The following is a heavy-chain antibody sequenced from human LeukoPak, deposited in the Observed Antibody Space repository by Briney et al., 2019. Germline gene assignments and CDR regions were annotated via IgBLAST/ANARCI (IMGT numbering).Heavy chain of an antibody. J-gene: IGHJ3*02. D-gene: IGHD2-2*02. CDR3: ARGPLGFCTTSGCSTDAFDI. CDR2: VYYSGST. V-gene: IGHV4-59*01. Sequence: SEPLSLTCTVSAGSIRNYYWSWIRQPPGQGLEWIGYVYYSGSTDYNPSLQSRVTISVDIPKKHFSLKLTSVTAADTAVYYCARGPLGFCTTSGCSTDAFDIWGQGTMVTVSS. CDR1: AGSIRNYY.